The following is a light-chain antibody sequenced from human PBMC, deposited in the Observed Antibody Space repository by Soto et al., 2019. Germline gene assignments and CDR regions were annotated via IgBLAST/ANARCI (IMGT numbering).Light chain of an antibody. CDR1: TSNIGGNI. V-gene: IGLV1-44*01. J-gene: IGLJ2*01. CDR3: AAWHESLNGLV. Sequence: QSVLTQPPSASGTPGQRVTISCSGSTSNIGGNIVNWYQQVPGTAPKLVIYSDNQRPSGVPDRFSGSKSGTSASLAISGLQSDDEADYYCAAWHESLNGLVFGGGTKLTVL. CDR2: SDN.